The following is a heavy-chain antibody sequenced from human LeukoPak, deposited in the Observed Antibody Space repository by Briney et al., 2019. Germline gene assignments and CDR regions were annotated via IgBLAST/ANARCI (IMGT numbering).Heavy chain of an antibody. D-gene: IGHD4-17*01. CDR1: GFTFSDYA. CDR3: AKDKRGGSDYVYFDY. J-gene: IGHJ4*02. Sequence: GGSLRLSCAASGFTFSDYAMNWVRQAPGKGREWVSTISGGGEYTRYADSVQGRFIVSRDNSKNTVYLQMTSLRVGDTAVYFCAKDKRGGSDYVYFDYWGQGTLVTASS. V-gene: IGHV3-23*01. CDR2: ISGGGEYT.